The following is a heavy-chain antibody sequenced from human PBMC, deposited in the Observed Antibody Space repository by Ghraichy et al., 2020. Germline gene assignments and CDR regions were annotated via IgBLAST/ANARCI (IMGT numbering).Heavy chain of an antibody. CDR3: ALHVDTAMDNYYYGMDV. CDR1: GGSISSGGYY. Sequence: SETLSLTCTVSGGSISSGGYYWSWIRQHPGKGLEWIGYIYYSGSTYYNPSLKSRVTISVDTSKNQFSLKLSSVTAADTAVYYCALHVDTAMDNYYYGMDVWGQGTTVTVSS. CDR2: IYYSGST. V-gene: IGHV4-31*03. D-gene: IGHD5-18*01. J-gene: IGHJ6*02.